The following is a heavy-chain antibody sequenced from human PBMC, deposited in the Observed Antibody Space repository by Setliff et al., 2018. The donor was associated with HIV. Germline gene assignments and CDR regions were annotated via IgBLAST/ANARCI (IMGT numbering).Heavy chain of an antibody. CDR3: ARAGNYYHSRGYSDDAFDI. D-gene: IGHD3-22*01. CDR2: IYVGDSDV. J-gene: IGHJ3*02. V-gene: IGHV5-51*01. CDR1: GFNMAAYW. Sequence: PGESLKISCAGSGFNMAAYWIAWVRQMPGEGLEWMGIIYVGDSDVRYGPSFQGQVTISADKSISTAYLQWTSLKTSDTAIYYCARAGNYYHSRGYSDDAFDIWGQGTMVTVSS.